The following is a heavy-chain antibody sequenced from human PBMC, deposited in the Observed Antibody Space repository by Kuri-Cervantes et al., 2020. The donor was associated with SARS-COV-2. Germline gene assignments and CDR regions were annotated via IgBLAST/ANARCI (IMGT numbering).Heavy chain of an antibody. CDR1: GDSISSCC. D-gene: IGHD4-11*01. CDR3: TTTIVPR. Sequence: GGSLRLSCTVSGDSISSCCHYWGWIRQAPGKGLEWVGRIKSKTDGGTKDYAAPVNGRFTISRDDSKNTLYLQMNSLKTEDTAVYYCTTTIVPRWGQGTMVTVSS. CDR2: IKSKTDGGTK. J-gene: IGHJ3*01. V-gene: IGHV3-15*01.